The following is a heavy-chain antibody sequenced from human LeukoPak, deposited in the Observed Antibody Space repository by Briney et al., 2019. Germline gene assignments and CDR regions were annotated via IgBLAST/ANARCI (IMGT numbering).Heavy chain of an antibody. D-gene: IGHD3-9*01. CDR2: INHSGST. J-gene: IGHJ4*02. CDR3: ARERPSYYDILTGYYPRSLPYYFDY. Sequence: SETLSLTCAVYGGSFSGYYWSWIRQPPGKGLEWIGEINHSGSTNYNPSLKSRVTISVDTSKNQFSLKLSSVTAADTAVYYCARERPSYYDILTGYYPRSLPYYFDYWGQGTLVTVPS. CDR1: GGSFSGYY. V-gene: IGHV4-34*01.